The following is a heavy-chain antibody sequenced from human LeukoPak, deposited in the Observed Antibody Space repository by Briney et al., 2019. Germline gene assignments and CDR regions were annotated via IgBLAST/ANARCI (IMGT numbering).Heavy chain of an antibody. CDR2: IIPIFGTA. Sequence: ASVKVSCKASGGTFSSYAISWVRQAPGQGLEWMGGIIPIFGTANYAQEFQGRVTITRDTSASTAYMELSSLRSEDMAVYYCARGGSYRFFDYWGQGTLVTVSS. D-gene: IGHD1-26*01. CDR1: GGTFSSYA. V-gene: IGHV1-69*05. CDR3: ARGGSYRFFDY. J-gene: IGHJ4*02.